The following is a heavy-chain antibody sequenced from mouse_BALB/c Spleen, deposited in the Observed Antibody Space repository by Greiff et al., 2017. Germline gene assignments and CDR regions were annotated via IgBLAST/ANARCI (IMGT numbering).Heavy chain of an antibody. D-gene: IGHD2-3*01. CDR2: ISYSGST. CDR1: GYSITSDYA. Sequence: DVKLVESGPGLVKPSQSLSLTCTVTGYSITSDYAWNWIRQFPGNKLEWMGYISYSGSTSYNPSLKSRISITRDTSKNQFFLQLNSVTTEDTATYYCARGGLLLVFDYWGQGTTLTVSS. CDR3: ARGGLLLVFDY. V-gene: IGHV3-2*02. J-gene: IGHJ2*01.